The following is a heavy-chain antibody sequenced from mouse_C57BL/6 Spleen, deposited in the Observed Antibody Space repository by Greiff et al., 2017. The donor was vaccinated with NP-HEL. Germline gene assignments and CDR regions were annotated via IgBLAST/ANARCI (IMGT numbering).Heavy chain of an antibody. CDR3: ARALCCTTVVAAPYFDV. D-gene: IGHD1-1*01. J-gene: IGHJ1*03. V-gene: IGHV1-19*01. CDR2: INPYNGGT. Sequence: EVQLQQSGPVLVKPGASVKMSCKASGYTFTDYYMNWVKQSHGKSLEWIGVINPYNGGTSYNQKFKGKATLTVDKSSSTAYMELNSLTSEDSAVYYCARALCCTTVVAAPYFDVWGTGTTVTVSS. CDR1: GYTFTDYY.